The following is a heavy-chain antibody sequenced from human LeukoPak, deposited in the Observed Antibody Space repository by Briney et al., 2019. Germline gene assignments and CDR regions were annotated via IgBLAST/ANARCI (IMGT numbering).Heavy chain of an antibody. J-gene: IGHJ6*02. CDR2: TCYKSKWYN. CDR3: SRGADNYFPMDV. CDR1: GDSVSRYSAA. D-gene: IGHD1-1*01. V-gene: IGHV6-1*01. Sequence: SQTLSLTCAISGDSVSRYSAAWNWIRQSPSRGLEWLGRTCYKSKWYNNYAESLKSRITISPDTSKNQFSLQLNSVTPEDTAVYFCSRGADNYFPMDVWGQGTTVTVSS.